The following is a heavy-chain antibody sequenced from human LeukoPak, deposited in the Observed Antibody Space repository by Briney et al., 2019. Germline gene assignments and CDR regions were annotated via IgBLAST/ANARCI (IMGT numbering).Heavy chain of an antibody. J-gene: IGHJ5*02. CDR2: INHSGST. V-gene: IGHV4-34*01. CDR3: ARWSSNYYDSSGRRFDP. CDR1: GGSFSGYY. D-gene: IGHD3-22*01. Sequence: SETLSLTCAVYGGSFSGYYWSWIRQPAGKGLEWIGEINHSGSTNYNPSLKSRVTISVDTSKNQFSLKLSSVTAADTAVYYCARWSSNYYDSSGRRFDPWGQGTLVTLS.